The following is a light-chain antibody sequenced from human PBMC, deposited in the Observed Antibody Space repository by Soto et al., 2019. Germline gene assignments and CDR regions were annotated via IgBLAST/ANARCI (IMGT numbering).Light chain of an antibody. V-gene: IGLV1-40*01. CDR2: GNI. Sequence: QSVLTPPPSVSGAPGQRVTISCTGSSSNIGAAYDVHWYQQLPGTAPKLLIYGNINRPSWVPDLFSGSKSGTSASLAITGLQPEHTADDYGQTYDSSLSGPYVFGTGTKVTVL. J-gene: IGLJ1*01. CDR1: SSNIGAAYD. CDR3: QTYDSSLSGPYV.